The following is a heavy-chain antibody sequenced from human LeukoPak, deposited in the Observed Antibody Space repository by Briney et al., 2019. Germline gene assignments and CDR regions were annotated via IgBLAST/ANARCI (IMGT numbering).Heavy chain of an antibody. J-gene: IGHJ4*02. CDR3: ARQRGRWDSFDY. Sequence: SETLSLTCTVSGGSISSYYWSWIRQPPGKGLEWIGYISYSGSTNYNPSLKSRVTISVDTSKNQFSLKLSSVTAADTAVYYCARQRGRWDSFDYWGQGTLVTVSS. V-gene: IGHV4-59*01. CDR1: GGSISSYY. CDR2: ISYSGST. D-gene: IGHD1-26*01.